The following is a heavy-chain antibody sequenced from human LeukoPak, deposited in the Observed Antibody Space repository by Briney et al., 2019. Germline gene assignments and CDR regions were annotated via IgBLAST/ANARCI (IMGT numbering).Heavy chain of an antibody. CDR3: AKDGPLYTYYYGSGSSPDY. V-gene: IGHV3-48*03. D-gene: IGHD3-10*01. Sequence: PGGSLRLPCAASGFTFSSYEMNWVRQAPGKGLEWVSYISSSGSTIYYADSVKGRFTISRDNAKNSLYLQMNSLRAEDTAVYYCAKDGPLYTYYYGSGSSPDYWGQGTLVTVSP. CDR1: GFTFSSYE. J-gene: IGHJ4*02. CDR2: ISSSGSTI.